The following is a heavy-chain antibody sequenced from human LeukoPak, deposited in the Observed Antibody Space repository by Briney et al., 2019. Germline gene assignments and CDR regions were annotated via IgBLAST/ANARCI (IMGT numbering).Heavy chain of an antibody. D-gene: IGHD3-9*01. CDR1: GFTFSSYS. J-gene: IGHJ5*02. CDR2: ISSSSYI. Sequence: PGGSLRLSCAASGFTFSSYSMNWVRQAPGKGLEWVSSISSSSYIYYADSVRGRFTISRDNAKNSLYLQMNSLRAEDTAVYYCARVAYYDILTGYSPPDNWFDPWGQGTLVTVSS. CDR3: ARVAYYDILTGYSPPDNWFDP. V-gene: IGHV3-21*01.